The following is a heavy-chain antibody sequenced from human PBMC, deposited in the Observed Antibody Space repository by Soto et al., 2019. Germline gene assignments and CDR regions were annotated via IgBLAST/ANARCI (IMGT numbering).Heavy chain of an antibody. J-gene: IGHJ4*02. Sequence: QVQLVQSGAEVKKPGASVKVSCKASGYTFTGYYMHWVRQAPGQGLEWMGWINPNSGGTNYAQKFQGWVTMTRDTSISTAYMELSRLRSDDTAVHYCARESLQEGIAAAGTGEGFDYWGQGTLVTVSS. CDR1: GYTFTGYY. CDR3: ARESLQEGIAAAGTGEGFDY. D-gene: IGHD6-13*01. V-gene: IGHV1-2*04. CDR2: INPNSGGT.